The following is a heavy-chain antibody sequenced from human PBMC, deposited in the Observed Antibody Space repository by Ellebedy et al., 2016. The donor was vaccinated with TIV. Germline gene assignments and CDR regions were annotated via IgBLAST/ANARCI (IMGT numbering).Heavy chain of an antibody. CDR1: GFTLSSNS. V-gene: IGHV3-66*01. Sequence: PGGSLRLSCAASGFTLSSNSLNWVRQAPGKGLEWVSILYSSGNTYYADSVKGRFTVFRDISKNTLYLQMNSLRADDTAFYYCARKYTYGFDWGQGTLVTVSS. CDR3: ARKYTYGFD. J-gene: IGHJ1*01. D-gene: IGHD5-18*01. CDR2: LYSSGNT.